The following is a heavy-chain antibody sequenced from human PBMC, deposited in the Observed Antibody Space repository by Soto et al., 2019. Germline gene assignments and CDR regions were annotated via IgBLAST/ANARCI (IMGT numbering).Heavy chain of an antibody. J-gene: IGHJ4*02. CDR3: ARDGVLFRAGFDS. CDR2: ISTSGTST. D-gene: IGHD3-16*01. CDR1: GFTFSNYH. V-gene: IGHV3-11*01. Sequence: QVQLVESGGGLVKPGGSLRLSCAVSGFTFSNYHMAWIRQAPGKGLEWVSYISTSGTSTFYADSVKDRFTISRDNAENSLFLQMDSLRVEDTAVYFCARDGVLFRAGFDSWGQGTLVTVAS.